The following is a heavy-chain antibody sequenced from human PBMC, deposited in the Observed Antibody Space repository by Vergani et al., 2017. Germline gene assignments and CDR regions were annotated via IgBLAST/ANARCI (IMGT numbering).Heavy chain of an antibody. Sequence: EVQLLESGGGLVQPGGSLRLSCAASGFTFSSYAMSWVRPAPGKGLEWVSAIRGSGGSTYYADSVKGRFTISRDNSKNTLYLQMNILRAEDTAVYYYAKEDCSGGSCYLSLNAFDIWGQGTMVTVSS. V-gene: IGHV3-23*01. CDR2: IRGSGGST. CDR1: GFTFSSYA. D-gene: IGHD2-15*01. CDR3: AKEDCSGGSCYLSLNAFDI. J-gene: IGHJ3*02.